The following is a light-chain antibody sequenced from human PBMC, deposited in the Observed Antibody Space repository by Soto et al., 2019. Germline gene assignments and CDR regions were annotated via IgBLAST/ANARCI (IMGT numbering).Light chain of an antibody. V-gene: IGKV3-15*01. CDR1: QSVGRN. Sequence: EIVMTQSPDTLSVSPGEGATLSCRASQSVGRNLAWYQKKPGQAPRLLIYGASTRATGTPARISGSGSGTEFALTISSLQSEDFAVYYCQQYNDWITFGGGTKVEIK. CDR3: QQYNDWIT. CDR2: GAS. J-gene: IGKJ4*01.